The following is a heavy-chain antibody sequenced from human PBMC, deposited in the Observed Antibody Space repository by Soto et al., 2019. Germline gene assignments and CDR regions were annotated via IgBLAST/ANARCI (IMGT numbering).Heavy chain of an antibody. CDR3: AKYPVSGYCSSTSWYVFDY. CDR2: ISYDGSNK. D-gene: IGHD2-2*01. V-gene: IGHV3-30*18. CDR1: GFTLDIYA. Sequence: PAGSLGLSCAASGFTLDIYAMHWARQTPGKGLEWVAVISYDGSNKYYADSVKGRFTISRDNPKNTLYLQMNSLRAEDTAVYYCAKYPVSGYCSSTSWYVFDYWGQGTLVTVSS. J-gene: IGHJ4*02.